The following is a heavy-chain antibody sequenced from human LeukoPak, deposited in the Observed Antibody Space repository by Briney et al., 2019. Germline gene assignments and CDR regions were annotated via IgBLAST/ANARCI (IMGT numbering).Heavy chain of an antibody. J-gene: IGHJ4*02. D-gene: IGHD3-22*01. V-gene: IGHV3-30*18. CDR2: ISYDGSNK. CDR3: AKDEVDSSGYYLPDY. CDR1: GFTFSSYG. Sequence: GGSLRLSCAASGFTFSSYGMHWVRQAPGKGLEWVAVISYDGSNKYYADSVKGRFTISRDNSKIPLYLQMNSLRAEDTAVYYCAKDEVDSSGYYLPDYWGQGTLVTVSS.